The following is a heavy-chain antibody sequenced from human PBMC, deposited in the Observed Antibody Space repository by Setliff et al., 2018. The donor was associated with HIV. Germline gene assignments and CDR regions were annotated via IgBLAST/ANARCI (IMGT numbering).Heavy chain of an antibody. CDR2: ISPTGNT. Sequence: SETLSLTCTVSGGSISRYYWSWIRQPPGKGPEWIGYISPTGNTNYNPSLKSRATISLDTSKRQFSLHLTSVTAADTAIYYCARDPSQYLDFLFDPQPFNVWGHGTMVTVSS. CDR3: ARDPSQYLDFLFDPQPFNV. D-gene: IGHD3-9*01. J-gene: IGHJ3*01. V-gene: IGHV4-4*09. CDR1: GGSISRYY.